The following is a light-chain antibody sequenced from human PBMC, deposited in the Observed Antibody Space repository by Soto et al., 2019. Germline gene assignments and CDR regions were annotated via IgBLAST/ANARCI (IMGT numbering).Light chain of an antibody. Sequence: DIQMTQSPSSLSASVGDRVTITCRASQGISTYLNWSQQKRGKAPKLLIYAASSLQSVVPSKFSGSGSETDFTLTISSLQPEDFATDSCQQSYSTTWTFGQGTKVESK. V-gene: IGKV1-39*01. J-gene: IGKJ1*01. CDR3: QQSYSTTWT. CDR1: QGISTY. CDR2: AAS.